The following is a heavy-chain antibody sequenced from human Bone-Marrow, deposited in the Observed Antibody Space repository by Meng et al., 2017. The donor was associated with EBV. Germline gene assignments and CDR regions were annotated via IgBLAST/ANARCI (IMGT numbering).Heavy chain of an antibody. CDR2: IYDTGTT. V-gene: IGHV4-61*01. CDR3: AKSRSSTPGIVDD. CDR1: GVSVNSGTYH. J-gene: IGHJ4*02. D-gene: IGHD2/OR15-2a*01. Sequence: QGQLQRSGPGLVKPSETRSPPCVVSGVSVNSGTYHWSWIRQSPGKGLEWIGYIYDTGTTIYNPSLNSRVTILLETSKNQFSLRLHSVTTADTAVYYCAKSRSSTPGIVDDWGQGTLVTVSS.